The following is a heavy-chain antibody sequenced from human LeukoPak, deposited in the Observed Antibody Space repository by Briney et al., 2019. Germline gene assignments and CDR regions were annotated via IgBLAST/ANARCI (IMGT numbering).Heavy chain of an antibody. CDR2: IKQDGSEK. D-gene: IGHD1-26*01. V-gene: IGHV3-7*04. CDR3: ARGRAGGSPLPFDY. Sequence: GGSLRLSCAASGFTFSSYSMMWVRQAPGKGLEWVANIKQDGSEKYYVDSVKGRFTISRDNAKNSLYLQMNSLRAEDTAVYYCARGRAGGSPLPFDYWGQGTLVTVSS. J-gene: IGHJ4*02. CDR1: GFTFSSYS.